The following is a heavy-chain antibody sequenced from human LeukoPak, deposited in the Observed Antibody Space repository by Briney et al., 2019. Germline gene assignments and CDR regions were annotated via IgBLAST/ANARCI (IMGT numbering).Heavy chain of an antibody. Sequence: SETLSLTCAVYGGSFSGYYWSWIRQPPGKGLEWIGEINHSGSTNYNPSLKSRVTISVDTSKNQFSLKLSSVTAADTAVYYCARGIIAAAGPSDPWGQGTLVTVSS. CDR1: GGSFSGYY. CDR3: ARGIIAAAGPSDP. D-gene: IGHD6-13*01. J-gene: IGHJ5*02. CDR2: INHSGST. V-gene: IGHV4-34*01.